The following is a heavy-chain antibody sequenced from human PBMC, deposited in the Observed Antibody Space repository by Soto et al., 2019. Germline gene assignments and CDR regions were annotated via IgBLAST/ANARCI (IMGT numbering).Heavy chain of an antibody. CDR3: ARSRNGAVPDSINF. J-gene: IGHJ4*02. CDR2: ISRDGYSK. D-gene: IGHD2-8*01. CDR1: GFTFSRYG. Sequence: GGSLRLSCAASGFTFSRYGMHWVRQAPGEGLEWVAVISRDGYSKYYGDSVKGRFTVSRDNSNNTLYLSMTSLRPDDTAVFYCARSRNGAVPDSINFWGPGTMVTFSS. V-gene: IGHV3-30*03.